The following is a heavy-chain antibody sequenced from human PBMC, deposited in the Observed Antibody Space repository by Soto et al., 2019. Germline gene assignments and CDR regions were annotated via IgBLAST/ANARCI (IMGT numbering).Heavy chain of an antibody. CDR1: GFTFSSYA. CDR3: AKGLEGVSGSSWLFDY. V-gene: IGHV3-23*01. Sequence: EVQLLESGGGLVQPGGSLRLSCAASGFTFSSYAMSSVRQAPGKGLECVSALSGSGGSTYYADSVKGRFTISRDNSKNTLYLQMNSLRAEDTAVYYCAKGLEGVSGSSWLFDYWCQGTLVTVAA. J-gene: IGHJ4*02. CDR2: LSGSGGST. D-gene: IGHD6-13*01.